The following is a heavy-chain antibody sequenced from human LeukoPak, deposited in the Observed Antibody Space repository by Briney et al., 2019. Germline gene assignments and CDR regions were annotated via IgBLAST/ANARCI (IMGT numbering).Heavy chain of an antibody. Sequence: GGSLRLSFAASGFNFDDYAMHWVRQAPGKGLEWVSGISWNSGSIGYADSVKGRFTISRDNAKNSLYLQMNSLRAEDTALYYCAKDAPIAAAVPYFDYWGQGTLVTVSS. CDR2: ISWNSGSI. CDR3: AKDAPIAAAVPYFDY. V-gene: IGHV3-9*01. J-gene: IGHJ4*02. CDR1: GFNFDDYA. D-gene: IGHD6-13*01.